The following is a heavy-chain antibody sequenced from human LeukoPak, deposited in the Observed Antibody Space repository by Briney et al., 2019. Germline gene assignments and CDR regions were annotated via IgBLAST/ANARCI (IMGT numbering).Heavy chain of an antibody. Sequence: ASVKVSCKACGYTFTSYGISWVRQAPGQGLEWMGWISAYNGNTNYAQKLQGRVTMTTDTSTSTAYMELRSLRSDDTAVYYCARGLDDLLTGWGWFDPWGQGTQVTVSS. CDR3: ARGLDDLLTGWGWFDP. CDR2: ISAYNGNT. D-gene: IGHD3-9*01. CDR1: GYTFTSYG. V-gene: IGHV1-18*01. J-gene: IGHJ5*02.